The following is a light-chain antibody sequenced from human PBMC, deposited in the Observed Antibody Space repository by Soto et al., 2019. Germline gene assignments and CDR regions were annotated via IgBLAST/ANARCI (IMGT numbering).Light chain of an antibody. Sequence: DIQMTQSQSSLSASVSHRLTITCRASQGISNFLAWYQQKPGKVPELLIYAASTLQSGVPSRFSGRGSGTDFTLTISSLQPEDVATYYCQKYTSAPLTFGGGTKVDIK. CDR1: QGISNF. J-gene: IGKJ4*01. CDR2: AAS. V-gene: IGKV1-27*01. CDR3: QKYTSAPLT.